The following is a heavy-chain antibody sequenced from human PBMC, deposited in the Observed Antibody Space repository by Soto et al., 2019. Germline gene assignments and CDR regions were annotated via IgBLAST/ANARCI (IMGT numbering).Heavy chain of an antibody. Sequence: QVQLVQSGAEVKKPGASVKVSCKASGYTFSNYYLHWVRQAPGQGLEWMGIFNPSSGRTLYAQKFEGRVTMTTDTSTNTVYMELSSLRSEDTAVYYCARDLYSAGWYDNYPPSNNWFDPWGQGTLVTVFS. CDR3: ARDLYSAGWYDNYPPSNNWFDP. CDR1: GYTFSNYY. D-gene: IGHD6-19*01. CDR2: FNPSSGRT. J-gene: IGHJ5*02. V-gene: IGHV1-46*01.